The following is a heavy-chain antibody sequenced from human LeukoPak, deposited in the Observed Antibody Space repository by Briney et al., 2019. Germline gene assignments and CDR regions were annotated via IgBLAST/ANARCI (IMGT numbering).Heavy chain of an antibody. CDR3: AKRQGIAVAQLPYFDY. CDR1: GFTFSSYA. D-gene: IGHD6-19*01. J-gene: IGHJ4*02. Sequence: GGSLRLSCAASGFTFSSYAMSWVRQAPGKGLEWVSAISGSGGSTYYADSVKGRFTISRDSSKNTLYLQMNSLRAEDTAVYYCAKRQGIAVAQLPYFDYWGQGTLVTVSS. V-gene: IGHV3-23*01. CDR2: ISGSGGST.